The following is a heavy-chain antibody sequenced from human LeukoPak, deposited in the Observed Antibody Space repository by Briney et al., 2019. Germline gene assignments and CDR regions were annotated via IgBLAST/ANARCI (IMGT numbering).Heavy chain of an antibody. D-gene: IGHD3-10*01. V-gene: IGHV3-43*02. J-gene: IGHJ6*03. CDR2: ISGDGGST. Sequence: PGGSLRLSCAASGFTFDGYAMYWVRQAPGKGLEWVSLISGDGGSTYYADSVKGRFTISRDNSKNSLSLQMNSLRTEDTALYYCAKGVPYGSGSYYNPKYYYYMDVWGQGTLVTVSS. CDR1: GFTFDGYA. CDR3: AKGVPYGSGSYYNPKYYYYMDV.